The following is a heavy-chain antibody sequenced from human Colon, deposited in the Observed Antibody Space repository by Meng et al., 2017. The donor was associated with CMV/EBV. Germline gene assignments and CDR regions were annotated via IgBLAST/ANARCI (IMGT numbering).Heavy chain of an antibody. V-gene: IGHV4-59*12. CDR1: GGSISSYY. CDR2: IYHTGIT. J-gene: IGHJ4*02. Sequence: SETLSLTCTVSGGSISSYYWSWIRQSPGTGLEWIGHIYHTGITNYNPSLKSRATISIDTSKNQFSLKLTSVTAADTAVYFCVRDRFAPAAPLDSWGQGTLVTVSS. CDR3: VRDRFAPAAPLDS.